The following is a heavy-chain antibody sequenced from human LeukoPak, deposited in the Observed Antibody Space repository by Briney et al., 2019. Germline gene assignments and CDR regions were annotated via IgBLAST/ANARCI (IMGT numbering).Heavy chain of an antibody. CDR1: GNYW. D-gene: IGHD2-2*01. Sequence: PGGSLRLSCAATGNYWMHWVRQAPGKGLVWVSHINGDGSWTTYVDSVKGRSTISKDNAKNTVYLQMNNLRAEDTAVYYCVSFYETYWGRGTLVTVSS. V-gene: IGHV3-74*01. CDR2: INGDGSWT. CDR3: VSFYETY. J-gene: IGHJ4*02.